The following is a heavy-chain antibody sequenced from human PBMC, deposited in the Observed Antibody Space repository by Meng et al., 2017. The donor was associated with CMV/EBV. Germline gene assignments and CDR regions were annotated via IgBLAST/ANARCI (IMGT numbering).Heavy chain of an antibody. CDR1: GGSISSSSYY. Sequence: SETLSLTCTVSGGSISSSSYYWGWIRQPPGKGLEWIATINHRESTYYNPSLKSRVTISVDTSKNQFSLKLSSVTAADTALYYCARYSGDYFYFDYWGQGTLVTVSS. CDR2: INHREST. V-gene: IGHV4-39*01. CDR3: ARYSGDYFYFDY. D-gene: IGHD4-17*01. J-gene: IGHJ4*02.